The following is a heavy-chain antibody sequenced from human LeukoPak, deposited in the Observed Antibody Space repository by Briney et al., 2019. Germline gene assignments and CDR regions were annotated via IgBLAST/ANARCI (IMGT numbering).Heavy chain of an antibody. D-gene: IGHD4-11*01. Sequence: ASVKVSCKASGYTFTSYGISWVRQAPGQGLEWMGWISAYNVNTNDAQKLQGRVTMTTDTSTTTAYMELRSLRSDDTAVYCCARVPVSGPGARFDYRGQGTLVTVSS. J-gene: IGHJ4*02. V-gene: IGHV1-18*01. CDR2: ISAYNVNT. CDR3: ARVPVSGPGARFDY. CDR1: GYTFTSYG.